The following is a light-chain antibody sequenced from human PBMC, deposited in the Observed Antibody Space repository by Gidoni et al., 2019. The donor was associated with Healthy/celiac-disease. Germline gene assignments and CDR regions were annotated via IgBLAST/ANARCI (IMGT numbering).Light chain of an antibody. Sequence: DIQMTQPPSSLSASVGDRVTITCRASQSISSYLTWYQQKPGQAPKLLIYAASSLQSGVPSRFSGSGSGTDFTLTISSLQPEDFATYYCQQSYSTPLTFGPGTKVEIK. CDR3: QQSYSTPLT. V-gene: IGKV1-39*01. CDR2: AAS. J-gene: IGKJ3*01. CDR1: QSISSY.